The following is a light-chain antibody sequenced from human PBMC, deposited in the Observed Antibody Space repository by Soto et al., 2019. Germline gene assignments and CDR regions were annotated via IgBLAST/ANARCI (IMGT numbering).Light chain of an antibody. J-gene: IGKJ1*01. CDR2: GAS. V-gene: IGKV3-15*01. CDR3: QQYNVWPKT. CDR1: QSLSSN. Sequence: EIVMTQSPATLSVSPGERATLSCRASQSLSSNLAWYQQKPGRAPRLLIYGASTRATGIPARFSGSGSGTEFTLTISSLQSEDFAVYYCQQYNVWPKTFGQGTKVEIK.